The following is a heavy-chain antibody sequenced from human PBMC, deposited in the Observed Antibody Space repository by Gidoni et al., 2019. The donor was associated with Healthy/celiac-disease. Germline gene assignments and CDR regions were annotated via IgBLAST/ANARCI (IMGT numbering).Heavy chain of an antibody. Sequence: QLQLQESGPGLVKPSETLSLTCTVSGGSISSSSYYWGWIRQPPGKGLEWIGSIYYSGSTSYNPSLKSRVTISVDTSKNQFSLKLSSVTAADTAVYYCARRDYGEGGTRHWGQGTLVTVSS. V-gene: IGHV4-39*01. J-gene: IGHJ4*02. CDR3: ARRDYGEGGTRH. CDR1: GGSISSSSYY. D-gene: IGHD4-17*01. CDR2: IYYSGST.